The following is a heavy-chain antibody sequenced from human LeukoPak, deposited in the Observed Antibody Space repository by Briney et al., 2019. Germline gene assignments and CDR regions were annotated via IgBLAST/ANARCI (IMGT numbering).Heavy chain of an antibody. J-gene: IGHJ6*03. Sequence: GGSLRLSCAGSGFTFSNYAMGWVRQAPGKGLEWVSAISAGGGSTYYADSVEGRFTFSRDNSKNTLYLQMNSLRAEDTAVYYCARSGSYYYYYMDVWGKGTTVTVSS. CDR3: ARSGSYYYYYMDV. CDR1: GFTFSNYA. CDR2: ISAGGGST. D-gene: IGHD3-10*01. V-gene: IGHV3-23*01.